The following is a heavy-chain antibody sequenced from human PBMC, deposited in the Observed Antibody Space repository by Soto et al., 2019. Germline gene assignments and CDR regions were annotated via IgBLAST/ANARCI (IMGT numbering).Heavy chain of an antibody. V-gene: IGHV1-18*01. D-gene: IGHD6-13*01. Sequence: QIQLVQSGTEVREPGASVKVSCQASGYTFTSYGIIWVRQAPGQGLELMGWISGYNNNKNYAQKYQARVTMTTDTSTRTAHMELRSLRFDDTAVYYCARVGAIAPAAGDYWGQGTLVTVSS. CDR1: GYTFTSYG. J-gene: IGHJ4*02. CDR3: ARVGAIAPAAGDY. CDR2: ISGYNNNK.